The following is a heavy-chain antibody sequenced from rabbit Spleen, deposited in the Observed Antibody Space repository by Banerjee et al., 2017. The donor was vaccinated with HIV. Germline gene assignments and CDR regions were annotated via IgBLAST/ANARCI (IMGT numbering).Heavy chain of an antibody. D-gene: IGHD7-1*01. CDR3: ARDPRSGTYNTNVNL. CDR2: IVNGDGNT. J-gene: IGHJ4*01. V-gene: IGHV1S47*01. Sequence: QEQLVESGGGLVQPEGSLTLTCKASGFDFGNNGMCWVRQAPGKGPEWIACIVNGDGNTYYASWVNGRFTISRSTSLATVTLQVTSLTAADTATYFCARDPRSGTYNTNVNLWGQGTLVTVS. CDR1: GFDFGNNG.